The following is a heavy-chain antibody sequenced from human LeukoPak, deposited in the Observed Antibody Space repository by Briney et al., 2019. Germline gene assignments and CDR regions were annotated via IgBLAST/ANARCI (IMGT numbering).Heavy chain of an antibody. CDR1: GYSISSGYY. CDR3: ARVPPVFRWELQGYYFDY. CDR2: IYHSGST. V-gene: IGHV4-38-2*02. Sequence: SETLSLTCTVSGYSISSGYYWGWIRQPPGKGLEWIGSIYHSGSTYYNPSLKSRVTISVDTSKNQFSLKLSSVTAADTAVYYCARVPPVFRWELQGYYFDYWGQGTLVTVSS. D-gene: IGHD1-26*01. J-gene: IGHJ4*02.